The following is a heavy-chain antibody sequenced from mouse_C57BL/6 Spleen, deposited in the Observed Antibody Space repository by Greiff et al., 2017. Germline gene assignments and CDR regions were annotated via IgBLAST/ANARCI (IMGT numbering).Heavy chain of an antibody. D-gene: IGHD1-1*01. V-gene: IGHV1-85*01. CDR1: GYTFTSYD. CDR2: IYPRDGST. J-gene: IGHJ2*01. Sequence: QVQLQQSGPELVKPGASVKLSCKASGYTFTSYDINWVKQRPGQGLEWIGWIYPRDGSTKYNEKFKGKATLTVDTSSSTAYMELHSLTSEDSAVYFCARWGTTVVATNPFDYWGQGTTLTVSS. CDR3: ARWGTTVVATNPFDY.